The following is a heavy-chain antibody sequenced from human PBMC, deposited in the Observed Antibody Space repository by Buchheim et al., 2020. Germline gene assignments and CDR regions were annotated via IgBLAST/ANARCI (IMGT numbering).Heavy chain of an antibody. CDR2: YKYGDTP. CDR3: VRDAGASQADY. Sequence: QVSLQESGPGLVKPSETLSLSCSVSGGSISSSEYYWGWIRQPPGKGLEWLVTYKYGDTPNYTPSLKTRLSMSFDTSKNQFSLKLSSVTAADTALYYCVRDAGASQADYWGQGTL. D-gene: IGHD2-8*02. CDR1: GGSISSSEYY. V-gene: IGHV4-39*02. J-gene: IGHJ4*02.